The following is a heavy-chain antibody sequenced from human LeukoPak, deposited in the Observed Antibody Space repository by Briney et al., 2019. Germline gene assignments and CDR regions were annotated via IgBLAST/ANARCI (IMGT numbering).Heavy chain of an antibody. CDR2: SSGGGGRT. CDR1: GITFSSYA. CDR3: AKAPNSGSYSCWLDH. D-gene: IGHD1-26*01. Sequence: GGSLRLSCAASGITFSSYAMSWVRQAPGKGLEWVAASSGGGGRTYYADSVKGRFTISRGNSKNTLYLQVNSLRAEDTAVYYCAKAPNSGSYSCWLDHWGQGTLVTVSS. J-gene: IGHJ4*02. V-gene: IGHV3-23*01.